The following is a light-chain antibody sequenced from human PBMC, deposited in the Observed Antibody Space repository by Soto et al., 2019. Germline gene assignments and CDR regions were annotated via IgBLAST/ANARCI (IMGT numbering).Light chain of an antibody. Sequence: VLTQSPATLSLSPGERATLSCRASQGVGNYVAWYQQKPGQAPRLLIYDASNRATGISGRFSGSGSGTDFTLTISSLEPDDFATYYCQQYNSYPYTFGQGTKLEIK. V-gene: IGKV3-11*01. CDR3: QQYNSYPYT. J-gene: IGKJ2*01. CDR2: DAS. CDR1: QGVGNY.